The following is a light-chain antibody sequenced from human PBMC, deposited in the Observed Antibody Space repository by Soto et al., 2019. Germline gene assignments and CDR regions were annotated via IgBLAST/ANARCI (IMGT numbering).Light chain of an antibody. Sequence: DIQLTQSPSTLSPSVGDRVTITCRASQSVSKWLAWYQKKPGKAPNLLIYDASNLESGVPSRFSGSGSWTELTLTISSLQPNDFATYYCQQYNDYSPWTFGQGTNVDI. CDR1: QSVSKW. CDR2: DAS. J-gene: IGKJ1*01. CDR3: QQYNDYSPWT. V-gene: IGKV1-5*01.